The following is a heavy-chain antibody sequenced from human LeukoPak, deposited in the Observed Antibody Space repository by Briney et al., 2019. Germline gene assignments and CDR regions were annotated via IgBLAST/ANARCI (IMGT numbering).Heavy chain of an antibody. CDR2: IIPIFGTA. Sequence: ASVKVSCKASGYTFTSYYMHWVRQAPGQGLEWMGGIIPIFGTANYAQKFQGRVTITADESTSTAYMELSSLRSEDTAVYYCAAPRTYYYDSSGYFDYWGQGTLVTVSS. J-gene: IGHJ4*02. V-gene: IGHV1-69*13. CDR1: GYTFTSYY. D-gene: IGHD3-22*01. CDR3: AAPRTYYYDSSGYFDY.